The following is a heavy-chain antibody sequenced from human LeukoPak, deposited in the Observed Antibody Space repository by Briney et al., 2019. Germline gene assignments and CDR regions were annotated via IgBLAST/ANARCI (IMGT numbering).Heavy chain of an antibody. CDR3: AKDGHPPSGYYYGLYYFDY. Sequence: GGSLRLSCAASGFTFSSYAMSWVRQAPGKGLEWVSAISGSGGSTYYADSVKGRFTISRDNSKNTLYLQMNSLRAEDTAVYYCAKDGHPPSGYYYGLYYFDYWGQGTLVTVSS. J-gene: IGHJ4*02. CDR1: GFTFSSYA. V-gene: IGHV3-23*01. D-gene: IGHD3-22*01. CDR2: ISGSGGST.